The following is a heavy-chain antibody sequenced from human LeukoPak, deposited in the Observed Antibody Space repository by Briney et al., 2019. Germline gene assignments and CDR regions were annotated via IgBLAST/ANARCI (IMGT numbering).Heavy chain of an antibody. Sequence: KSGGSLRLSCAASGFTFSSYSMNWVRQAPGKGLEWVSSISSSSSYIYYADSVKGRFTISRDNAKNSLYLQMNSLRAEDTAVYYCARVGGPPSMVRGVIILWAFDIWGQGTMVTVSS. J-gene: IGHJ3*02. CDR3: ARVGGPPSMVRGVIILWAFDI. V-gene: IGHV3-21*01. CDR2: ISSSSSYI. D-gene: IGHD3-10*01. CDR1: GFTFSSYS.